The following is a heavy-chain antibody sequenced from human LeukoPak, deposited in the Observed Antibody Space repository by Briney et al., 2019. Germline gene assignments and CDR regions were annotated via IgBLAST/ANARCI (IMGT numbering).Heavy chain of an antibody. J-gene: IGHJ4*02. CDR3: ARAETTLRLNY. CDR1: GYSFTHYG. CDR2: ISAHNGNT. V-gene: IGHV1-18*01. D-gene: IGHD4-11*01. Sequence: ASVKVSCKASGYSFTHYGIIWVRQTPGQGLQWMGWISAHNGNTNYAQKLQGRVTLTTDTSTSTVYMELRSLTSDDTAVYYCARAETTLRLNYWGQGTLVTVSS.